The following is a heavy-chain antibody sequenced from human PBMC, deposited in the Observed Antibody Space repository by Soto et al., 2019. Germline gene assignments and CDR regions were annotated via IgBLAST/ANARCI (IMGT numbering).Heavy chain of an antibody. V-gene: IGHV1-3*01. Sequence: QVQLVQSGAEVKKPGASVKVSCKASGYTFTSYAMHWVRQAPGQRLEWMGWINAGNGNTKYSQKFQGRVTITRDTTASTAYMELSSLRSEDTAVYYCARGYGGPIGWFDPWGQGTLVTVSS. CDR3: ARGYGGPIGWFDP. J-gene: IGHJ5*02. D-gene: IGHD3-16*01. CDR1: GYTFTSYA. CDR2: INAGNGNT.